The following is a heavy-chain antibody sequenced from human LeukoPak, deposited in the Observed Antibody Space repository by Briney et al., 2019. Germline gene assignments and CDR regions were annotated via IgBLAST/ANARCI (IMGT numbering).Heavy chain of an antibody. CDR2: IYSGGSV. J-gene: IGHJ4*02. CDR1: GFTFSRCW. V-gene: IGHV3-66*01. CDR3: ARGGRWFGELSFFDY. D-gene: IGHD3-10*01. Sequence: GGSLRLSCAASGFTFSRCWMSWVRQAPGKGLEWVSVIYSGGSVYYADSVKGRFTTSRDNSKNTLYLQMNSLRAEDTAVYYCARGGRWFGELSFFDYWGQGTLVTVSS.